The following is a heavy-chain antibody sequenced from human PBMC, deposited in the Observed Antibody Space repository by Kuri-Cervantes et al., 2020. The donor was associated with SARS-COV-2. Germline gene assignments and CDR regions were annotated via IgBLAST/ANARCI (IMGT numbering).Heavy chain of an antibody. V-gene: IGHV3-30-3*01. CDR2: ISYDGSNK. CDR3: ARGRAARYFDY. CDR1: GFNFSTTD. J-gene: IGHJ4*02. Sequence: GGSLRLSCVASGFNFSTTDMNWVRQAPGKGLEWVAVISYDGSNKYYADSVKGRFTISRDNSKNTLYLQMNSLRAEDTAVYYCARGRAARYFDYWGQGTLVTVSS. D-gene: IGHD6-6*01.